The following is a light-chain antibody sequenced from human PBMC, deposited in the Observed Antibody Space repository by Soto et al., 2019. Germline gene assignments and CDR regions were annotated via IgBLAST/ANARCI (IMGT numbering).Light chain of an antibody. CDR3: AAWDDSLSGDV. V-gene: IGLV1-47*01. CDR2: SNG. CDR1: SSNIGSNF. J-gene: IGLJ1*01. Sequence: QSVLTQPPSASGTPGQRVTISCSGSSSNIGSNFVSWYQQLPGSAPKLLIYSNGQRPSGVPDRFSGSKSGTSASLAISGLRSEDEADYYCAAWDDSLSGDVFGTGTKVTVL.